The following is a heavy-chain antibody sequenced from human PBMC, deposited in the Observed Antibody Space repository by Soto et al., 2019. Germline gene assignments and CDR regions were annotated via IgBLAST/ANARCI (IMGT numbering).Heavy chain of an antibody. CDR3: TILYYYGSGSYSADAFDI. CDR2: IKSKTDGGTT. V-gene: IGHV3-15*01. Sequence: PGWSLRLSCAASGFTFSNALMSWVRQAPGKGLEWVGRIKSKTDGGTTEYAAPVKGRFTISRDDSKNTLYLQMNSLKTEDTAVYYCTILYYYGSGSYSADAFDIWGQGIMITV. CDR1: GFTFSNAL. D-gene: IGHD3-10*01. J-gene: IGHJ3*02.